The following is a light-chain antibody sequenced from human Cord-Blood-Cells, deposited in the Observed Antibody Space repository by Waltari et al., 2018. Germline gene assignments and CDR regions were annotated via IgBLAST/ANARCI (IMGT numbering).Light chain of an antibody. V-gene: IGKV3-15*01. J-gene: IGKJ2*01. CDR1: QSVSSN. CDR2: GAS. Sequence: EISMTQSPATLSVSPGERDTLDCRASQSVSSNLAWYQQKPGQAPRLLIYGASTRATGIPARFSGSGSGTEFTLTISSLQSEDFAVYYCQQYNNWPPYTFGQGTKLEIK. CDR3: QQYNNWPPYT.